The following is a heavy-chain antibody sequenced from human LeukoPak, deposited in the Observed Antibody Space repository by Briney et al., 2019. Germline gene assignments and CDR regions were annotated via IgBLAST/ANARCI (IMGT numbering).Heavy chain of an antibody. D-gene: IGHD4-17*01. CDR3: ARDGAGYGDYGYFFDY. CDR2: ISAYNGNT. J-gene: IGHJ4*02. Sequence: GASVKVSCKASGYTFRSNGISWMRQAPGQRLEWMGWISAYNGNTNCAQKFQGRVIMTTDTSTSTAYMELRSLRSDDTAVYYCARDGAGYGDYGYFFDYWGQGTLVTVSS. V-gene: IGHV1-18*01. CDR1: GYTFRSNG.